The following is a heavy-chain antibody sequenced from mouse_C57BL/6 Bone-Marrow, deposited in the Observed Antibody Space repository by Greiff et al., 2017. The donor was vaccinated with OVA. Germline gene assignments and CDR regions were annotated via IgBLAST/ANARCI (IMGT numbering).Heavy chain of an antibody. CDR2: ISSGGSYT. J-gene: IGHJ2*01. CDR1: GFTFSSYG. D-gene: IGHD2-1*01. V-gene: IGHV5-6*02. CDR3: ARRGNYDY. Sequence: EVKLVESGGDLVKPGGSLKLSCAASGFTFSSYGMSWVRQTPDKRLEWVATISSGGSYTYYPDSVKGRFTISRDNAKNTLYLQVSSLKSEDTAMYYCARRGNYDYWGQGTTLTVSS.